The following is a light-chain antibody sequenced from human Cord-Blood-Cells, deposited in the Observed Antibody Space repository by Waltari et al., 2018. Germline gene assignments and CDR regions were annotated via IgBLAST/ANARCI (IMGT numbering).Light chain of an antibody. CDR2: YDS. CDR1: NIGSKS. Sequence: SYVLTQPPSVSVAPGKTARITCGGNNIGSKSVHWYQQKPGQAPVLVIYYDSDRPSGIPEQFSGSNSGNTATLTISRVEAGDEADYYCQVWDSSSDHWVFGGGTKLTVL. J-gene: IGLJ3*02. V-gene: IGLV3-21*04. CDR3: QVWDSSSDHWV.